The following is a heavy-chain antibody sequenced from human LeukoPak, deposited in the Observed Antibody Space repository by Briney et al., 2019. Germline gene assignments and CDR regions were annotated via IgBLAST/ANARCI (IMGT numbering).Heavy chain of an antibody. CDR1: GFTFTTYW. CDR3: ARDAVDTANAV. D-gene: IGHD5-18*01. V-gene: IGHV3-74*01. J-gene: IGHJ6*02. Sequence: GGSLRLSCAASGFTFTTYWMHWVRQAPGKGLVWVSHINSDGSITSYADSVKGRFTISRDNAKNTLYLQMNRLRAEDTAVYYCARDAVDTANAVWGQGTTVTVSS. CDR2: INSDGSIT.